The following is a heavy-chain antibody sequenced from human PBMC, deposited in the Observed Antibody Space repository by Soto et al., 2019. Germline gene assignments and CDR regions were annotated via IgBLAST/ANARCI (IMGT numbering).Heavy chain of an antibody. CDR2: IYYSGST. CDR3: AREVAAAGTFDY. V-gene: IGHV4-61*01. CDR1: GGSVSSGSYY. D-gene: IGHD6-13*01. Sequence: ETLSLTCTVSGGSVSSGSYYWSWIRQPPGKGLEWIGYIYYSGSTNYNPSLKSRVTISVDTSKNQFSLKLSSVTAADTAVYYCAREVAAAGTFDYWGQGTLVTVSS. J-gene: IGHJ4*02.